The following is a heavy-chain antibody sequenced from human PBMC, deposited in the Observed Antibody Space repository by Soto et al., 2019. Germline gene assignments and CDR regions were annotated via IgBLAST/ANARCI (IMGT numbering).Heavy chain of an antibody. V-gene: IGHV4-4*02. CDR3: ARDRSSGAAYSRRWIDP. CDR2: IYHSGRT. CDR1: SGSITSSNY. Sequence: QVQLQESGPGLVKPSGTLSLTCGVSSGSITSSNYWSWVRQPPGKGLEWIGEIYHSGRTHYNPSLNSRVTISVDKSMNQFSLRLTSVTAADTAVYYCARDRSSGAAYSRRWIDPWGQGLLVTVSS. D-gene: IGHD5-12*01. J-gene: IGHJ5*02.